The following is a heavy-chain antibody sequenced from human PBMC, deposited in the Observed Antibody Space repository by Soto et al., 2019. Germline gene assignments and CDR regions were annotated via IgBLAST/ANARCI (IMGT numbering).Heavy chain of an antibody. V-gene: IGHV4-34*01. Sequence: TSETLSLTCAVYGGSFSGYYWTWIRQPPGTGLEWIGYINHSGSTNYNPSLKSRVTISVDTSKNQFSLKLNSMTAADTAVYYCARHNYGSGSTYFDYWGQGTLVTVSS. CDR3: ARHNYGSGSTYFDY. J-gene: IGHJ4*02. CDR2: INHSGST. D-gene: IGHD3-10*01. CDR1: GGSFSGYY.